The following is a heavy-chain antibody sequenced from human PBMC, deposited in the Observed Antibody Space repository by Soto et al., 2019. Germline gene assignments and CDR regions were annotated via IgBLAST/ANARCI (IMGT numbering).Heavy chain of an antibody. CDR2: IIPIFGTA. D-gene: IGHD3-22*01. Sequence: SVKVSCKASGGTFSSYAISWVRQAPGQGLEWMGGIIPIFGTANYAQKFQGRVTITADESTSTAYMELSSLRSEDTAVYYCARCYDSSGYYNYYYGMDVWAQGTTVTVSS. V-gene: IGHV1-69*13. CDR1: GGTFSSYA. CDR3: ARCYDSSGYYNYYYGMDV. J-gene: IGHJ6*02.